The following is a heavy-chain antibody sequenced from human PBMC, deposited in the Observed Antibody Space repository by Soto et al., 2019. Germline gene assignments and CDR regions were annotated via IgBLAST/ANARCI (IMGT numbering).Heavy chain of an antibody. CDR2: IHWNDDN. J-gene: IGHJ4*02. CDR3: TLRLVGSGQGY. Sequence: QITLEETGPTLVKPTQTLTLTCTFSGFSLTTGRVGVGWIRQPPGKAMEWLAVIHWNDDNHYSPSLKSRLTITKDPSKNQVVLTLTNMDPVDTATYYCTLRLVGSGQGYWGQGTLVTVSS. V-gene: IGHV2-5*01. CDR1: GFSLTTGRVG. D-gene: IGHD2-15*01.